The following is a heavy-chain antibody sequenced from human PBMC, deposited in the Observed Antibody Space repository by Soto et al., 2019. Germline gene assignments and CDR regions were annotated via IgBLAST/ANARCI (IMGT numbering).Heavy chain of an antibody. CDR3: ARCPQPPDTADPYSVDV. CDR1: GGTFSRSG. CDR2: IVPSVYTT. V-gene: IGHV1-69*18. D-gene: IGHD5-18*01. Sequence: QVQLVQSGTEVKKPGAAVKVSCKASGGTFSRSGFHWVRQAPGQGLEWMGMIVPSVYTTNYAQKFQARVTISADQFTSTVYMEWRSLRSEDTAVYYCARCPQPPDTADPYSVDVWGQGTRVIVSS. J-gene: IGHJ6*02.